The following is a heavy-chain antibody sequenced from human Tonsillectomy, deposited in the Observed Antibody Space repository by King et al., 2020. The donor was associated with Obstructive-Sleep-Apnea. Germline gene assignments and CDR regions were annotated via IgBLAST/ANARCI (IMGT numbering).Heavy chain of an antibody. J-gene: IGHJ4*02. D-gene: IGHD5-12*01. Sequence: QLQESGPGLVKPSETLSLTCTGSGGSISNYYWSWIRQPPGKGLEWIGYMYYSGNTNFNPSLRSRVTISADTSTIKFSLRLSSVTAADTAVYYCARHRGVEDYGGYGDYFDYWGQGTLVTVSS. CDR3: ARHRGVEDYGGYGDYFDY. CDR1: GGSISNYY. CDR2: MYYSGNT. V-gene: IGHV4-59*08.